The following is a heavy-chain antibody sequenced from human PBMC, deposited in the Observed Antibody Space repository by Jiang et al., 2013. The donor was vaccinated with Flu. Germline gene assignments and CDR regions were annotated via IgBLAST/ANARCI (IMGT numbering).Heavy chain of an antibody. Sequence: QTLSLTCAISGDSVSSNSAAWNWIRQSPSRGLEWLGRTYYRSKWYNDYAVSVKSRITINPDTSKNQFSLQLNSVTPEDTAVYYCARGTVRARITGTSNFDYWGQGTLVTVSS. D-gene: IGHD1-7*01. CDR2: TYYRSKWYN. V-gene: IGHV6-1*01. CDR1: GDSVSSNSAA. CDR3: ARGTVRARITGTSNFDY. J-gene: IGHJ4*02.